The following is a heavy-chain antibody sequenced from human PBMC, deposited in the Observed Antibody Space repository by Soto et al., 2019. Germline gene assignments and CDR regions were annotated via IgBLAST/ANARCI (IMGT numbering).Heavy chain of an antibody. CDR1: GFTFNDYG. D-gene: IGHD2-8*01. CDR3: WISLEGGVFVSAASCYDFYVMGV. J-gene: IGHJ6*01. Sequence: EVQLVESGGGVVRPGGSRRLSCAASGFTFNDYGMGWVRQAPGKGLEWVSGINWNGGSTGYAESVQGRFTISRDNAKKFLYLLSQTLQLEDTADWYRWISLEGGVFVSAASCYDFYVMGVWGQWSIGTCSS. V-gene: IGHV3-20*01. CDR2: INWNGGST.